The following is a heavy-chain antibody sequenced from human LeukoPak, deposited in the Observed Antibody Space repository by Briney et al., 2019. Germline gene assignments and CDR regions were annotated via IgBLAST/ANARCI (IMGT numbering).Heavy chain of an antibody. CDR2: INHSGST. J-gene: IGHJ4*02. CDR3: ARGPGYYDSRHFDC. V-gene: IGHV4-34*01. D-gene: IGHD3-22*01. CDR1: GGSFSGYY. Sequence: PSETLSLTCAVYGGSFSGYYWSWIRQPPGKGLEWIGEINHSGSTNYNPSLKSRVTISVDTSKNQFSLKLSSVTAADTAVYYCARGPGYYDSRHFDCWGQGTLVTVSS.